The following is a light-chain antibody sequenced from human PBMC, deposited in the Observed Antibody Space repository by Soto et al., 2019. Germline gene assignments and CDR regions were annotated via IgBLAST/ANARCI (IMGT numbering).Light chain of an antibody. CDR2: DVS. CDR1: SSDVGGYNY. J-gene: IGLJ1*01. V-gene: IGLV2-14*03. Sequence: QSVLTQPASVSGSPGQSITISCTGTSSDVGGYNYVSWYQHHPGKVPQLMIYDVSNRPSGVSNRFSGSKSGNTASLTISGLQADYEADYYCSSYTSSNTYVFGNGTKVTV. CDR3: SSYTSSNTYV.